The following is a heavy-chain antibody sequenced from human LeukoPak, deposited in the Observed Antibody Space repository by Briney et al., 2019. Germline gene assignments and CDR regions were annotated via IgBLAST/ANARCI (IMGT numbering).Heavy chain of an antibody. CDR1: GYSFTSYL. CDR2: IYTDDFDN. CDR3: ARHGKLSASRNWFDP. Sequence: PGESLKISCKASGYSFTSYLIAWVRQMAGKGLEWMGVIYTDDFDNRYSPSFQGQVTISADKSISTAFLQWSSLKASDTAIYYCARHGKLSASRNWFDPWGQGPLVPVSS. D-gene: IGHD1-26*01. V-gene: IGHV5-51*01. J-gene: IGHJ5*02.